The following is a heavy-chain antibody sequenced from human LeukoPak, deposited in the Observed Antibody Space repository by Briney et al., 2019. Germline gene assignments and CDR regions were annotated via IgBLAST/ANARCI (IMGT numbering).Heavy chain of an antibody. CDR2: TYYRSKWYN. D-gene: IGHD6-19*01. J-gene: IGHJ5*02. Sequence: SQTLSLTCAISGDSVSSNGAAWNWIRQSPSRGLEWLGRTYYRSKWYNDYAVSVKSRITINADTSKNQFSLQLNSVTPEDTAVYYCAGDIPSMLAVAGIFDPWGQGTLVTVSS. V-gene: IGHV6-1*01. CDR1: GDSVSSNGAA. CDR3: AGDIPSMLAVAGIFDP.